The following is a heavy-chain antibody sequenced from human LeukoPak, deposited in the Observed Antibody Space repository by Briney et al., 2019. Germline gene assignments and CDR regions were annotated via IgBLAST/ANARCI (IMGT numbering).Heavy chain of an antibody. Sequence: SETLSLTCTVSGGSISSSSYYWGWIRQPPGKGLEWIGSIYYSGSTYYNPSLKSRVTISVDTSKNQFSLKLSSVTAADTAMYYCARYYDSSGYSPSGVDYWGQGTLVTVSS. CDR2: IYYSGST. J-gene: IGHJ4*02. D-gene: IGHD3-22*01. CDR1: GGSISSSSYY. CDR3: ARYYDSSGYSPSGVDY. V-gene: IGHV4-39*01.